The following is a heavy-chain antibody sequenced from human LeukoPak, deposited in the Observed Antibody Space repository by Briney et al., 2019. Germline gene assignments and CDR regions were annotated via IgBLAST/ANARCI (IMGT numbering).Heavy chain of an antibody. CDR3: AKARGYYGSGSYGVGFDY. V-gene: IGHV3-9*01. D-gene: IGHD3-10*01. Sequence: GRSLRLSCAASGFTFDDYAMHWVRQAPGKGLEWVSGISWNSGSIGYADSVKGRFTISRGSAKNSLYLQMNSLRAEDTALYYCAKARGYYGSGSYGVGFDYWGQGTLVTVSS. J-gene: IGHJ4*02. CDR2: ISWNSGSI. CDR1: GFTFDDYA.